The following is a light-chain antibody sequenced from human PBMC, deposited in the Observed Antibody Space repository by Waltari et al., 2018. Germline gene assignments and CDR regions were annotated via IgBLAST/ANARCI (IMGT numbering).Light chain of an antibody. V-gene: IGKV3-15*01. CDR2: DAS. CDR3: QQFNTGYS. Sequence: EIVMTQSPATLSVSPGEAATLSCRASRAIANNLAWYQQKPGQALRLLIYDASTRATGIPARFSGSWSGTEFTLTITRLQSEDSAVYFCQQFNTGYSFGQGTKLEIK. J-gene: IGKJ2*01. CDR1: RAIANN.